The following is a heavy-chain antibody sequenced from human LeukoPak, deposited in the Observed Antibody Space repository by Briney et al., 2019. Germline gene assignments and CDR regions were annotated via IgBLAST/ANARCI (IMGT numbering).Heavy chain of an antibody. CDR1: GFTFSDYY. Sequence: PGGSLRLSCAASGFTFSDYYMSWIRQAPGKGLEWVSYISSSGSTIYYADSVKGRFTISRDNAKNSLYLQMNSLRAEDTAVYYCARDEYSSSSYYYGMDVWGQGNPGHRLL. V-gene: IGHV3-11*01. CDR3: ARDEYSSSSYYYGMDV. D-gene: IGHD6-6*01. J-gene: IGHJ6*02. CDR2: ISSSGSTI.